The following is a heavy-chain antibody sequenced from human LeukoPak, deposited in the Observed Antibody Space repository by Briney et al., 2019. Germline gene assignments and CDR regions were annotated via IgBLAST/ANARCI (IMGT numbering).Heavy chain of an antibody. Sequence: GGSLRLSCAASGFTFSSYSMNWVRQAPGKGLEWVSSISSSSSYIYYADSVKGRFTISRDNAKNSLYLQMNSLRAEDTAVYYCAKDRYYYDSSGYYYFDYWGQGTLVTVSS. CDR2: ISSSSSYI. V-gene: IGHV3-21*04. D-gene: IGHD3-22*01. CDR1: GFTFSSYS. J-gene: IGHJ4*02. CDR3: AKDRYYYDSSGYYYFDY.